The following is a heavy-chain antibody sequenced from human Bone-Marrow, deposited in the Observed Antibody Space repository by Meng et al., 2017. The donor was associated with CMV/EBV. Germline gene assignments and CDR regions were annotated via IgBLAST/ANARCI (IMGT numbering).Heavy chain of an antibody. V-gene: IGHV3-30*02. CDR3: AKDEWEWEPLKGPPFEY. CDR1: GFTFSSYG. J-gene: IGHJ4*02. D-gene: IGHD1-26*01. CDR2: IRYDGSNK. Sequence: GESLKISCEASGFTFSSYGMHWVRQAPGKGLEWVAFIRYDGSNKYYVDSVEGRFTISRDNSKNTMYLQMNSLRAEDTAVYNCAKDEWEWEPLKGPPFEYWGQGTVVTVSS.